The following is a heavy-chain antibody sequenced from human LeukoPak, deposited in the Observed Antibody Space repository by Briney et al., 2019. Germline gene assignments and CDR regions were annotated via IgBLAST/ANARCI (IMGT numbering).Heavy chain of an antibody. CDR2: IYYSGST. V-gene: IGHV4-59*08. CDR3: ARLTSGWYVIY. J-gene: IGHJ4*02. CDR1: GGSISSYY. D-gene: IGHD6-19*01. Sequence: SETLSLTCTVSGGSISSYYWSWIRQPPGKGLEWIGYIYYSGSTNYNPSLKSRVTISVDTSKNQFSLKLSPVTDADTAIYYCARLTSGWYVIYWGQGTLVTVSS.